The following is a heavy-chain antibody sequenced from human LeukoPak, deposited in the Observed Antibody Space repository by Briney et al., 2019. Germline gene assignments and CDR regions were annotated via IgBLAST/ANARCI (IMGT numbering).Heavy chain of an antibody. CDR3: AEGGQWLRV. D-gene: IGHD6-19*01. CDR2: ICTSGST. Sequence: SETLSLTCTVSGGSISSYCWSCIRQPAGKGLEWIGRICTSGSTNYNPSLKSRLTMSVDTSTNQFSLKLSSVTAADTAVYYCAEGGQWLRVWGQGTLVTVSS. CDR1: GGSISSYC. J-gene: IGHJ4*02. V-gene: IGHV4-4*07.